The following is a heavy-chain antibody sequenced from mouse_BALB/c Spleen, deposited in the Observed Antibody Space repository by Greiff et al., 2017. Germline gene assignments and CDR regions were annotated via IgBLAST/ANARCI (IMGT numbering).Heavy chain of an antibody. CDR3: AREGELYDGYDGYAMDY. J-gene: IGHJ4*01. V-gene: IGHV3-2*02. D-gene: IGHD2-2*01. CDR1: GYSITSDYA. Sequence: EVQLQESGPGLVKPSQSLSLTCTVTGYSITSDYAWNWIRQFPGNKLEWMGYISYSGSTSYNPSLKSRISITRDTSKNQFFLQLNSVTTEDTATYYCAREGELYDGYDGYAMDYWGQGTSVTVSS. CDR2: ISYSGST.